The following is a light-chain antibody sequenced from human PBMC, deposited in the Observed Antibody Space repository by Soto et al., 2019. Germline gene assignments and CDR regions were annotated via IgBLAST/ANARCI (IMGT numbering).Light chain of an antibody. Sequence: DIQMTQSPSSLSASVGDRVTITCRASQSISSYLNWYQQKPGKAPKLLIYAASSLQSGVPSRFSGSGSGTDFTLTISSLQPEDFAPYSCQKSYSTHCTFGKGTKVEIK. J-gene: IGKJ1*01. V-gene: IGKV1-39*01. CDR2: AAS. CDR3: QKSYSTHCT. CDR1: QSISSY.